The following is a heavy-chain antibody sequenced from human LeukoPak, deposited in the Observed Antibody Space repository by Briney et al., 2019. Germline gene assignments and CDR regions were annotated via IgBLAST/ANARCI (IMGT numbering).Heavy chain of an antibody. CDR1: GGPISGFKT. J-gene: IGHJ5*02. CDR2: IHYDGRT. D-gene: IGHD6-25*01. V-gene: IGHV4-59*12. Sequence: SETLSLTCTVSGGPISGFKTWGWVRPPPGKGLEWIGNIHYDGRTAPNPSLKSRVTLSLDTSTNQFSLKVNSVTATDTALYYCARVVTAAGLDLWGQGILVTISS. CDR3: ARVVTAAGLDL.